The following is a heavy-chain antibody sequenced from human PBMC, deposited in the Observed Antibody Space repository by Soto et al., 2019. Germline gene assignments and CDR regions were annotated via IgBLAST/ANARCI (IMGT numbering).Heavy chain of an antibody. CDR2: IYHSGST. D-gene: IGHD3-16*02. V-gene: IGHV4-4*02. CDR3: ARGKYDYIWGSYRPDPYYFDY. CDR1: GGSISSSNW. Sequence: QVQLQESGPGLVKPSGTLSLTCAVSGGSISSSNWWSWVRQPPGKGLEWIGEIYHSGSTNYNPSLKSLVTISVNKSKNQFSLKLRCVTAADTGVYYCARGKYDYIWGSYRPDPYYFDYWGQGTLVTVSS. J-gene: IGHJ4*02.